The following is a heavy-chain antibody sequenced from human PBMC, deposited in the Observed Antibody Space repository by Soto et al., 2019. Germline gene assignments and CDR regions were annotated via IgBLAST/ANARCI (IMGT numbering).Heavy chain of an antibody. CDR3: ARTGRLPVTTRGAGWFDP. CDR2: IFSNDEQ. Sequence: QVTLKESGPVLVKPTETLTLTCTVSGFSLSNARMGVSWIRQPPGKALEWLAHIFSNDEQSYSTSLKSRLTNSKDTSKSQVVLTMTNMDPVDKATYYFARTGRLPVTTRGAGWFDPWGQGTLVTVSS. V-gene: IGHV2-26*01. J-gene: IGHJ5*02. CDR1: GFSLSNARMG. D-gene: IGHD4-17*01.